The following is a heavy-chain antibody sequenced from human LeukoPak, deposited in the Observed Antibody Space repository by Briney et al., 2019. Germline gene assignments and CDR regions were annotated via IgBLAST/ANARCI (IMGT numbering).Heavy chain of an antibody. V-gene: IGHV3-66*01. Sequence: GGSLRLSCAASGFTVSSNYMSWVHQAPGKGLEWVSVIYSGGSTYYADSVKGRFTISRDNSKNTLYLQMNSLRAEDTAVYYCAGMDCSSTSCYRRDYGMDVWGQGTTVTVSS. CDR1: GFTVSSNY. CDR3: AGMDCSSTSCYRRDYGMDV. D-gene: IGHD2-2*01. CDR2: IYSGGST. J-gene: IGHJ6*02.